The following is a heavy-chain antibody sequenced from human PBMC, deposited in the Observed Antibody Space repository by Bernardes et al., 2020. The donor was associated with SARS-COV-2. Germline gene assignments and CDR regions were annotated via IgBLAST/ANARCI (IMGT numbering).Heavy chain of an antibody. CDR1: GYTFINYY. J-gene: IGHJ4*02. CDR2: INPSGGST. V-gene: IGHV1-46*03. Sequence: ASVKVSCKASGYTFINYYMHWVRQAPGQGLEWMGIINPSGGSTTYAQRFEGRVTMTRDTSTSIVYMELSSLRSEDTAVYYCARTSSGFHPYYFDYWGQGTLVTVSS. CDR3: ARTSSGFHPYYFDY. D-gene: IGHD3-22*01.